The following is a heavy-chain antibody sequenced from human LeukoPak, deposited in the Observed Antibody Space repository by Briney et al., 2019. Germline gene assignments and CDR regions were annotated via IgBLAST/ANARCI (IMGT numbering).Heavy chain of an antibody. D-gene: IGHD6-13*01. CDR3: ARGVDSSSWFRFLAFDI. CDR1: GGSFSGYY. Sequence: SETLSLTCAVYGGSFSGYYWSWIRQPPGKGLEWIGEINHSGSTNYNPSLKSRVTISVDTSKNQFSLKLSSVTAADTAVYCCARGVDSSSWFRFLAFDIWGQGTMVTVSS. J-gene: IGHJ3*02. V-gene: IGHV4-34*01. CDR2: INHSGST.